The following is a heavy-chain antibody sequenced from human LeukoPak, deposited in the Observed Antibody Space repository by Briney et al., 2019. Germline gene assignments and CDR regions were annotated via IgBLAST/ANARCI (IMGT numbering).Heavy chain of an antibody. Sequence: GGSLRLSCAASGFTFSSYSMNWVRQAPGKGLEWVSYIGSSSSTIYYGDSVKGRFTISRDNAKNSLYLQMNSLRVEDTAVYYCVCGQPNQWLRGVWGKGTTVTVSS. CDR2: IGSSSSTI. CDR1: GFTFSSYS. CDR3: VCGQPNQWLRGV. D-gene: IGHD6-19*01. V-gene: IGHV3-48*01. J-gene: IGHJ6*04.